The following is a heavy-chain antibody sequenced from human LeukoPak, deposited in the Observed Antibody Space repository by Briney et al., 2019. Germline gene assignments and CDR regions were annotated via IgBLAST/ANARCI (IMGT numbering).Heavy chain of an antibody. V-gene: IGHV3-21*01. J-gene: IGHJ4*02. CDR1: GFTFSSYS. CDR3: ARTALTYYYDSSGYYEDY. CDR2: ISSSSSYI. Sequence: GGSLRHSCAASGFTFSSYSMNWVRQAPGKGLEWVSSISSSSSYIYYADSVKGRFTISRDNAKNSLYLQMNSLRAEDTAVYYCARTALTYYYDSSGYYEDYWGQGTLVTVSS. D-gene: IGHD3-22*01.